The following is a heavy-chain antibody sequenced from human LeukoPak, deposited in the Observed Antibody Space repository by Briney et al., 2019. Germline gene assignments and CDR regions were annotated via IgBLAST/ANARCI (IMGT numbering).Heavy chain of an antibody. J-gene: IGHJ3*01. CDR1: GFTFSDYV. CDR2: ISSAGDFA. V-gene: IGHV3-64*01. CDR3: ARWPGDTLDV. Sequence: GGSLRLPCAASGFTFSDYVMHWVRQAPGRGLEYVAAISSAGDFAYYANSVRGRFTISRDNSKNTLFLHMGSLRTEDMAVYYCARWPGDTLDVWGQGTMVTVS.